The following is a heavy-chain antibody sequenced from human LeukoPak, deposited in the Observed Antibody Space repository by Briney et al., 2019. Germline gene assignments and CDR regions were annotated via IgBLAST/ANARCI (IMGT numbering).Heavy chain of an antibody. J-gene: IGHJ6*03. Sequence: ASVKVSCKASGYTFTGYYMHWVRQAPGQGLEWMGWINPNSGGTNYAHEFQGRVTMPRDTSISTAYMELSRLRSDDTAVYYCARDATVRGPYGGHHFYSYMDVWGTGTTVTISS. D-gene: IGHD3-10*01. CDR3: ARDATVRGPYGGHHFYSYMDV. CDR2: INPNSGGT. CDR1: GYTFTGYY. V-gene: IGHV1-2*07.